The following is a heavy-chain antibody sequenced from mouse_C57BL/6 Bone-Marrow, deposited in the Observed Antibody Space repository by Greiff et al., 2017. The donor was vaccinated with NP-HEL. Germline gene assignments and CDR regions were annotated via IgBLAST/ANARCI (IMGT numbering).Heavy chain of an antibody. D-gene: IGHD1-1*01. CDR1: GFTFSSYG. J-gene: IGHJ2*01. CDR3: ARHGYYGSSERYYFDY. V-gene: IGHV5-6*01. Sequence: EVMLVESGGDLVKPGGSLKLSCAASGFTFSSYGMSWVRQTPDKRLEWVATISSGGSYTYYPDSVKGRFTISRDNAKNTLYLQMSSLKSEDTAMYYCARHGYYGSSERYYFDYWGQGTTLTVSS. CDR2: ISSGGSYT.